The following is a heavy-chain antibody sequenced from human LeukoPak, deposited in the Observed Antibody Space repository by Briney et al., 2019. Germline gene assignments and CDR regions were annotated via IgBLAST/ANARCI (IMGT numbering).Heavy chain of an antibody. D-gene: IGHD3-22*01. CDR2: IYYSGST. CDR3: ARSTAYYYDSRRFDY. V-gene: IGHV4-59*12. CDR1: GGSTSSYY. Sequence: PSETLSLTCTVSGGSTSSYYWSWIRQPPGKGLEWIGYIYYSGSTNYNPSLKSRVTISVDTSKNQFSLKLSSVTAADTAVYYCARSTAYYYDSRRFDYWGQGTLVTVSS. J-gene: IGHJ4*02.